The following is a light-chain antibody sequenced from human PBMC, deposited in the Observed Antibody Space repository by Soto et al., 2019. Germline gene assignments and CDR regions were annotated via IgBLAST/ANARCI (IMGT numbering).Light chain of an antibody. Sequence: EIVLTQSPGTLSLFPGERATLSCRASQSVSRNYLAWYQLKPGQAPRLLIHGASSRATGIPDRFSGSGSGTDFTLTISRLEPEDFAVYYCQKYGGSQTWTFGQGTKVEIK. CDR3: QKYGGSQTWT. J-gene: IGKJ1*01. CDR2: GAS. CDR1: QSVSRNY. V-gene: IGKV3-20*01.